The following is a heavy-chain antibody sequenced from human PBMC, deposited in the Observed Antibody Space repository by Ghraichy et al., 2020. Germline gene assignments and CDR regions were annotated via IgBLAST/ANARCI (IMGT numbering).Heavy chain of an antibody. CDR1: GASFRGYH. CDR2: TNESGRT. J-gene: IGHJ4*02. V-gene: IGHV4-34*01. Sequence: SETLSLTCAVHGASFRGYHWSWIRQPPGKGLEWIGETNESGRTSYNPSLKSRVTISVDTSRNHFYLILSSVTAADTAVYYCARGYGQMIGDLLSDYWGQGTLVTVSS. CDR3: ARGYGQMIGDLLSDY. D-gene: IGHD2-21*01.